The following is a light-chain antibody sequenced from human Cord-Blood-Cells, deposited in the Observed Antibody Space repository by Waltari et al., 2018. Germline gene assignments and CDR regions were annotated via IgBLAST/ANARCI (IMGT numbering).Light chain of an antibody. CDR3: CSYAGSYTPDWV. J-gene: IGLJ3*02. CDR2: DVS. CDR1: SSAVGGYTY. V-gene: IGLV2-11*01. Sequence: QSALTQPRSVSGSPGQAVTISCTGTSSAVGGYTYVSWYQQHPGKAPKLMLYDVSKRPSGVPDRFSGSKSGNTASLTISGLQAEDEADYYCCSYAGSYTPDWVFGGGTKLTVL.